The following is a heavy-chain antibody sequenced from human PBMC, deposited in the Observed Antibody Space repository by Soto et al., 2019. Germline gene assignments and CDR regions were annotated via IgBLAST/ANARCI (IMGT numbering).Heavy chain of an antibody. J-gene: IGHJ4*02. V-gene: IGHV4-39*01. CDR2: IYYSGST. Sequence: SETLSLTCTVSGGSISSSSYYWGWIRQPPGKGLEWIGSIYYSGSTYYNPSLKSRVTISVDTSKSQFSLKLSSVTAADTAVYYCARRNYYDSSGYYAFDYWGQGTLVTVSS. CDR1: GGSISSSSYY. D-gene: IGHD3-22*01. CDR3: ARRNYYDSSGYYAFDY.